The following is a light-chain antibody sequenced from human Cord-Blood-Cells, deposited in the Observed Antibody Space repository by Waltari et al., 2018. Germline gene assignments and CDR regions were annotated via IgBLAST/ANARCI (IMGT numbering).Light chain of an antibody. CDR2: EAS. Sequence: QSALTQPPSVSGSPGQSVTISCTGPSSALGRYNRVSWYQQPPGPATKLMIYEASNRPSGVPDRFSGSKSGNTASLTISGLQAEDEADYYCSSYTSSSTYVFGTGTKVTVL. CDR1: SSALGRYNR. J-gene: IGLJ1*01. CDR3: SSYTSSSTYV. V-gene: IGLV2-18*02.